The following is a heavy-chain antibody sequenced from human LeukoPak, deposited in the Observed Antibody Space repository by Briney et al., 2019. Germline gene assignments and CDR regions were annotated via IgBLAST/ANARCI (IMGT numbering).Heavy chain of an antibody. V-gene: IGHV3-21*01. CDR3: ARAPGIAVAEIDY. CDR2: ISSSSSYI. D-gene: IGHD6-19*01. Sequence: GGSLRLSCAASGFTFSTYGMTWVRQAPGKGLEWVSSISSSSSYIYYADSVKGRFTISRDNAKNSLYLQMNSLRAEDTAVYYCARAPGIAVAEIDYWGQGTLVTVSS. CDR1: GFTFSTYG. J-gene: IGHJ4*02.